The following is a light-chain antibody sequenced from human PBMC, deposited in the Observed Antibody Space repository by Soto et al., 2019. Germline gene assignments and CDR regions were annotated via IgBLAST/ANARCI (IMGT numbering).Light chain of an antibody. Sequence: DIQMTQSPSTLSASVGGIVTITCRASQSISSWLAWYQQKPGKAPKLLIYKASSLESGVPSRFSGSGSGTEFTLTISSLQPDDFATYYCQQYNSYSPWTFGQGTKVDIK. CDR3: QQYNSYSPWT. CDR1: QSISSW. CDR2: KAS. J-gene: IGKJ1*01. V-gene: IGKV1-5*03.